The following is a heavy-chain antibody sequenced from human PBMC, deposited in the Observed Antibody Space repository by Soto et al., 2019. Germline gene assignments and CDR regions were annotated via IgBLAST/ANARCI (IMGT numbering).Heavy chain of an antibody. CDR2: IPYDRGNS. V-gene: IGHV3-30*18. J-gene: IGHJ4*02. D-gene: IGHD5-18*01. Sequence: QVHLVESGGGVVQPGRSLRLSCAASGFTFSSYGMYWVRQAPGRGLEWVAFIPYDRGNSYYADSVKGRFTISRDNSKNTLYLQMNSLTAEDTAVYYCAKDREYSYGYADYWGQGALVIVSS. CDR3: AKDREYSYGYADY. CDR1: GFTFSSYG.